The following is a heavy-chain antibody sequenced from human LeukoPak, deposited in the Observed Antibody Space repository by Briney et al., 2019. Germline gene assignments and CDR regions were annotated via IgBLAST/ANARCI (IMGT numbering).Heavy chain of an antibody. J-gene: IGHJ3*02. CDR2: IKPNSGGT. CDR3: TRDRYYDSSGYYLDAFDI. Sequence: ASVTVSCKASGYTFTGYYMHWVRQAPGQGREWMGWIKPNSGGTNYQGRVTMTRDTSISTAYMELSRLRSDDTAVYYCTRDRYYDSSGYYLDAFDIWGQGKWSPSLQ. D-gene: IGHD3-22*01. CDR1: GYTFTGYY. V-gene: IGHV1-2*02.